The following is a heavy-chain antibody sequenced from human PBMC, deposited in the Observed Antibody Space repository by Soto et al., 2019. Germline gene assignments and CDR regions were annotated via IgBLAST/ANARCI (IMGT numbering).Heavy chain of an antibody. CDR1: GFTFDNYA. CDR3: AKDLGYSSFLGDLPFGMEV. D-gene: IGHD6-19*01. J-gene: IGHJ6*02. CDR2: ISYDGSFE. Sequence: VQMLESGGGLVQPGGSLRLSCAASGFTFDNYAMTWVRQAPGKGLQWVAVISYDGSFEYHADSVKGRFTISRDNLKNTLYLQMDSLRAEDTAVYYCAKDLGYSSFLGDLPFGMEVWGQGTTVTVSS. V-gene: IGHV3-30*18.